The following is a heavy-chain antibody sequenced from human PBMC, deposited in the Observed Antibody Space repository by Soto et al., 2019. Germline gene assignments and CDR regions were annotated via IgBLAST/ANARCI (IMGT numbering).Heavy chain of an antibody. Sequence: GGSLRLSCAASGFTFSSYGMHWVRQAPGKGLEWVAVIWYDGSNKYYADSVKGRFTISRDNSKNTLYLQMNSLRAEDTAVYYCARDSCSSTSCYISDYWGQGTLVTVSS. CDR3: ARDSCSSTSCYISDY. CDR2: IWYDGSNK. CDR1: GFTFSSYG. V-gene: IGHV3-33*01. D-gene: IGHD2-2*02. J-gene: IGHJ4*02.